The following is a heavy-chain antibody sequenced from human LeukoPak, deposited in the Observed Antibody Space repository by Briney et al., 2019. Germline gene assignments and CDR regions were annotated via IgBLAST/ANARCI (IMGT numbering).Heavy chain of an antibody. CDR1: GYTFTSYY. CDR2: INPSGGST. J-gene: IGHJ4*02. CDR3: ARDPRPSYDSSDYYYPGDF. V-gene: IGHV1-46*01. D-gene: IGHD3-22*01. Sequence: ASVKVSCKASGYTFTSYYMHWVRQAPGQGLEWMAIINPSGGSTRYAQKFQGRVTMTRDTSTNTVYMELSSLRSEDTAVYYCARDPRPSYDSSDYYYPGDFWGQGTLVTVSS.